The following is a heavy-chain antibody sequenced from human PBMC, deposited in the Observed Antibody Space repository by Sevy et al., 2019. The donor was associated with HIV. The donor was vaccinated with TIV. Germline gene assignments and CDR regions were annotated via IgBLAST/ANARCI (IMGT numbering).Heavy chain of an antibody. CDR1: GFTFSSYA. CDR3: AREPNGRPYGMDV. Sequence: GGSLRLSCAASGFTFSSYAMHWVRQAPGKGLEWVAVISYDGSNKYYAHSVKGRFTISRDNSKNTLYLQMNSLRAEDTAVYYCAREPNGRPYGMDVWGQGTTVTVSS. D-gene: IGHD2-8*01. V-gene: IGHV3-30-3*01. J-gene: IGHJ6*02. CDR2: ISYDGSNK.